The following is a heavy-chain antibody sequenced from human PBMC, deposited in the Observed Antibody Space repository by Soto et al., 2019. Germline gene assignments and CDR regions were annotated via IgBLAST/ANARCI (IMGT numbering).Heavy chain of an antibody. V-gene: IGHV3-30*18. D-gene: IGHD3-3*01. CDR3: AKAPPLFGLPKLH. CDR2: ISYDGSNK. CDR1: GFTISSYG. J-gene: IGHJ4*02. Sequence: GGSLRLSCAASGFTISSYGIHWVIQAPGKGLEWVAVISYDGSNKYYADSVKGRFTISRDNSKSTLYLQMNSLRAEDTALYYCAKAPPLFGLPKLHWGQGTLDTVSS.